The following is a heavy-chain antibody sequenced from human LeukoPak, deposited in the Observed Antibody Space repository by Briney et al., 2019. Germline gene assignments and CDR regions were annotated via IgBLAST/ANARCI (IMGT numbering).Heavy chain of an antibody. Sequence: ASVKVSCKVSGYTLTELSMHWVRQAPGKGLEWMGGFDPEDGETIYAQKFQGRVTMTEDTSTDTAYMELRSLRSDDTAVYYCARDLVYSSSPYYFDYWGQGTLVTVSS. CDR3: ARDLVYSSSPYYFDY. J-gene: IGHJ4*02. CDR2: FDPEDGET. CDR1: GYTLTELS. D-gene: IGHD6-6*01. V-gene: IGHV1-24*01.